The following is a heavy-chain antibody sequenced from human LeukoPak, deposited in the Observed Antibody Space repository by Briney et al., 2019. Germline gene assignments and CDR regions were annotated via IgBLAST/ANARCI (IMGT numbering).Heavy chain of an antibody. V-gene: IGHV3-23*01. CDR1: GFTFSSYA. CDR2: ISGSGGST. D-gene: IGHD5-12*01. Sequence: PGETLRLSCAASGFTFSSYAMSWVRQAPGKGLEWVSAISGSGGSTYYADSVKGRFTISRDNSKNTLYLQMNSLRAEDTAVYYCAKGSGYSGYDSNFDYWGQGTLVTVSS. CDR3: AKGSGYSGYDSNFDY. J-gene: IGHJ4*02.